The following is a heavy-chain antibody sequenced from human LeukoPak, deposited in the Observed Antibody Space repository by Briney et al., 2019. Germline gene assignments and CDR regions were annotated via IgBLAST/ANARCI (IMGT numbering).Heavy chain of an antibody. CDR3: ASGRLVGAPDY. J-gene: IGHJ4*02. Sequence: PGGSLRLSCAASGFTFSSYWMHWVRQPPGKGLVWVSRITSDGSGIGYADSVKGRFCTSRDNAKNTLYLQMNSLRAEDTAVYYCASGRLVGAPDYWGQGTLVTVSS. CDR1: GFTFSSYW. V-gene: IGHV3-74*01. D-gene: IGHD1-26*01. CDR2: ITSDGSGI.